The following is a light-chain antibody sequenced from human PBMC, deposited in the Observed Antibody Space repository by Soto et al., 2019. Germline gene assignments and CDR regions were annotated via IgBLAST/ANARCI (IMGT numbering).Light chain of an antibody. CDR2: DTS. Sequence: IVLTQSPATLSLSPGKRATLSCRASQSVNRYLAWYQQKPGQAPRLLIYDTSNRATGIPARFSGSGSGTDFTLTISSLEPEDFAVYYCQQREHWPPITFGQGTRLEIK. CDR3: QQREHWPPIT. CDR1: QSVNRY. V-gene: IGKV3-11*01. J-gene: IGKJ5*01.